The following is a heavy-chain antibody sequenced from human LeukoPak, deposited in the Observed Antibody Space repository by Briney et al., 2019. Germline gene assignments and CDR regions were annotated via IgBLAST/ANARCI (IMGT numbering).Heavy chain of an antibody. D-gene: IGHD6-13*01. Sequence: ASVKVSCKASGGTFSSYAISWVRQAPGQGLEWMGRIIPILGIANYAQKFQGRVTITADKSTSTAYMGLSSLRSEDTAVYYCARVSDSSSWYRDYYYYYYGMDVWGQGTTVTVSS. CDR2: IIPILGIA. V-gene: IGHV1-69*04. J-gene: IGHJ6*02. CDR3: ARVSDSSSWYRDYYYYYYGMDV. CDR1: GGTFSSYA.